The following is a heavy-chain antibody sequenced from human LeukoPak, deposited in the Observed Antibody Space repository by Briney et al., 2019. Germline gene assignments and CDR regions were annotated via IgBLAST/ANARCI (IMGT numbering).Heavy chain of an antibody. Sequence: ASVKVSCKASAFIFSNYGITWVRQAPGQGLEWMGIINPSGGSTSYAQKFQGRVTMTRDTSTSTVYMELSSLRSEDTAVYYCARDRSFVDTAMVTDYWGQGTLVTVSS. D-gene: IGHD5-18*01. V-gene: IGHV1-46*01. CDR3: ARDRSFVDTAMVTDY. CDR2: INPSGGST. J-gene: IGHJ4*02. CDR1: AFIFSNYG.